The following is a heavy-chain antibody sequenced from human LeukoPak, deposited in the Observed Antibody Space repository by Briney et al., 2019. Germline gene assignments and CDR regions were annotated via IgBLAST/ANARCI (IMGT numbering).Heavy chain of an antibody. CDR2: INPNSGGT. Sequence: ASVKVSCKASGYTFTGYYMHWVRQAPGQGLEWMGWINPNSGGTNYAQKFQGRVTMTRDTSISTAYMELSRLRSDDTAVYYCARDAVDVVVVAAKGPLDYWGQGTLVTVSS. CDR1: GYTFTGYY. CDR3: ARDAVDVVVVAAKGPLDY. J-gene: IGHJ4*02. V-gene: IGHV1-2*02. D-gene: IGHD2-15*01.